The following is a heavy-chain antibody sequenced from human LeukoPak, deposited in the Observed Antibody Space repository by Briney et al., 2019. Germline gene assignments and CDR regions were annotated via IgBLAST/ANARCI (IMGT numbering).Heavy chain of an antibody. Sequence: GRSLRRSCAASGFTFSSYAMHWVRQAPGKGLQWVAVISYDGSNKYYADYVKGRFTISRDNSKNTLYLQMNSLRAEDTAVYYCARDRWAPTPWGQGTLVTVSS. D-gene: IGHD1-26*01. J-gene: IGHJ5*02. CDR2: ISYDGSNK. CDR1: GFTFSSYA. V-gene: IGHV3-30-3*01. CDR3: ARDRWAPTP.